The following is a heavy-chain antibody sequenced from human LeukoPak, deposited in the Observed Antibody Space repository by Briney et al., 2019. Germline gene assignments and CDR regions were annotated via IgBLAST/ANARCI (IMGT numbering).Heavy chain of an antibody. J-gene: IGHJ4*02. CDR1: GGTFSSYA. V-gene: IGHV1-69*05. CDR2: IIPIFGTA. D-gene: IGHD6-19*01. CDR3: ARDQWFIAVAALTFDY. Sequence: SVKVSCKASGGTFSSYAISWVRQAPGQGREWMGRIIPIFGTANYAQKFQGRVTITTDESTSTAYMELSSRRSEDTAMYCCARDQWFIAVAALTFDYWGQGTLVTVSS.